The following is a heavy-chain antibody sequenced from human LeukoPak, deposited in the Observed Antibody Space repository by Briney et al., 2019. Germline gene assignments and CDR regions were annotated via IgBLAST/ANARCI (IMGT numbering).Heavy chain of an antibody. CDR2: TKERVNSYTA. J-gene: IGHJ4*02. Sequence: PGGSLRPSCAASGLTFSIYEMNWVRQAPGKGLEWVGRTKERVNSYTAEYAASVKGRFTISRDVLKGSLYLQMNSLKTDDTAVYYCAREGYNSGPDFDYWGQGTLVTVSS. CDR3: AREGYNSGPDFDY. V-gene: IGHV3-72*01. D-gene: IGHD6-19*01. CDR1: GLTFSIYE.